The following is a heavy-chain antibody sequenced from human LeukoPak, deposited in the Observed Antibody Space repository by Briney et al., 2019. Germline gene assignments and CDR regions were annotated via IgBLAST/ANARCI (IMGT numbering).Heavy chain of an antibody. Sequence: SETLSLTCTVSGGSISSYYWSWIRQPAGKGLEWIGRIYTSGSTNYNPSLKSRVTMSVDTSKNQFSLKLSSVTAADTAVYYCARDLGADCSSTSCYTEYYYMDVWGKGTTVTVSS. D-gene: IGHD2-2*02. CDR3: ARDLGADCSSTSCYTEYYYMDV. CDR1: GGSISSYY. J-gene: IGHJ6*03. V-gene: IGHV4-4*07. CDR2: IYTSGST.